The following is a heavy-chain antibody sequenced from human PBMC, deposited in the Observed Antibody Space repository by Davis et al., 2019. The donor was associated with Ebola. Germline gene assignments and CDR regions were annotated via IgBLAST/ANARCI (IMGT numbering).Heavy chain of an antibody. CDR1: GFTFSSYW. CDR2: IKSDGSTK. V-gene: IGHV3-74*01. Sequence: PGGSLRLSCVVSGFTFSSYWMHWVRQAPGKGLVWLSRIKSDGSTKSYADSVKGRFTISRDNAKNTLYLQMNSLRAEDTAVYYCARLGGQFIYYFDYWGQGTLVTVSS. CDR3: ARLGGQFIYYFDY. D-gene: IGHD3-16*01. J-gene: IGHJ4*02.